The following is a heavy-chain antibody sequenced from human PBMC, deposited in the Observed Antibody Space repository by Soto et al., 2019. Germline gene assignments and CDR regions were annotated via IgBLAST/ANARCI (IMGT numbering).Heavy chain of an antibody. CDR3: ARDLSGDYGALDT. J-gene: IGHJ3*02. V-gene: IGHV3-33*01. CDR1: WVNCVSHG. CDR2: IWYDGSNK. Sequence: GRLLRVRNGAAWVNCVSHGVRCARQAPGKGLEWVAVIWYDGSNKVYADSVKGRFTISRDNSKNTLYLQMNSLRAEDTAVYYCARDLSGDYGALDTWGQRTMVTV. D-gene: IGHD4-17*01.